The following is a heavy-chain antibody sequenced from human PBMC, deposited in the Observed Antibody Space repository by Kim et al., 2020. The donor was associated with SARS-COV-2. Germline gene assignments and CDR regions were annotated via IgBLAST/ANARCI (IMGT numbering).Heavy chain of an antibody. D-gene: IGHD3-22*01. Sequence: GGSLRLSCAASGFTFSSYGMHWVRQAPGKGLEWVAGIWYDGSNKYYADSVKGRFTISRDNSKNTLYLQMNSLRAEDTAVYYCARDHSVYDAFDIWGQGTMVTLSS. CDR3: ARDHSVYDAFDI. CDR1: GFTFSSYG. V-gene: IGHV3-33*01. J-gene: IGHJ3*02. CDR2: IWYDGSNK.